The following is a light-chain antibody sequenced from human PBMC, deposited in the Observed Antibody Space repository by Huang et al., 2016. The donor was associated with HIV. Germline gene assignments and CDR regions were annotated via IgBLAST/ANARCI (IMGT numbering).Light chain of an antibody. V-gene: IGKV3-20*01. J-gene: IGKJ4*01. Sequence: EIVLTQSPGTLSLSPGERATLSCRASQSVGSNYLAWYQQKPGQAPRFLIFGASSRATGIPDRFSGSGSGTDFTLTISRLEPEDVAVYYCQQYGSVPLTFGGGTKVEIK. CDR2: GAS. CDR3: QQYGSVPLT. CDR1: QSVGSNY.